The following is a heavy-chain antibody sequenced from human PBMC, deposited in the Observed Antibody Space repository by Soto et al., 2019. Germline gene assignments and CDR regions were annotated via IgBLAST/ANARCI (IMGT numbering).Heavy chain of an antibody. D-gene: IGHD2-2*01. CDR3: VRDSARIVVVPRVDGDNWLDP. CDR2: IRVSSDNI. V-gene: IGHV3-11*06. CDR1: GFTFSDYF. J-gene: IGHJ5*02. Sequence: PXGCLRPTCAASGFTFSDYFMGWIRQAPGKGLDWVSFIRVSSDNIKYADSVKGRFTISRDNAKNSLYLQMNSLRAEDTAVYYCVRDSARIVVVPRVDGDNWLDPWGQGTLVTVSS.